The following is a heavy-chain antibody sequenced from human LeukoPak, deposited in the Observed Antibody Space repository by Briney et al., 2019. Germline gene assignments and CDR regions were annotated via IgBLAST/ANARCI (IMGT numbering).Heavy chain of an antibody. CDR3: ATGYRSTWYYFDY. CDR1: GDSISRYY. Sequence: SETLSLTCTVSGDSISRYYWSWIRQPPGKGLEWIGYIYHSGSTNYNPSLKSRVTISADTSKDQFSLKLASVTAADTDVYYCATGYRSTWYYFDYWGQGTLVTVSS. V-gene: IGHV4-59*01. J-gene: IGHJ4*02. D-gene: IGHD6-13*01. CDR2: IYHSGST.